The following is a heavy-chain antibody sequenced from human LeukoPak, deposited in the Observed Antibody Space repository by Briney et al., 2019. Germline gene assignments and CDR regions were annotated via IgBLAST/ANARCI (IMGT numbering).Heavy chain of an antibody. Sequence: GGSLRLSCAASGFTFSSYSMNWVRQAPGKGLEWVSSISSGSKYIYNADSVKGRFTISRDNVKDSLYLQMNSLRVEDTAVYYCARALSYSYGSMDFWGQGTLVIVSS. V-gene: IGHV3-21*01. CDR2: ISSGSKYI. J-gene: IGHJ4*02. CDR1: GFTFSSYS. CDR3: ARALSYSYGSMDF. D-gene: IGHD5-18*01.